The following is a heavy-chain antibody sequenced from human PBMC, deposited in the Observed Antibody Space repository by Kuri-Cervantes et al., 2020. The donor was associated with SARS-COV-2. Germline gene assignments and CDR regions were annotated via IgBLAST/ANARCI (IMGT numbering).Heavy chain of an antibody. V-gene: IGHV3-21*01. D-gene: IGHD3-10*01. J-gene: IGHJ3*02. CDR3: ARVGSTMVRGVIMRGADAFDI. CDR1: GFTFSSYS. Sequence: LSLTCAASGFTFSSYSMNWVRQAPGKGLEWVSSISSSSSYICYADSVKGRSTISRDNAKNSLYLQMNSLRAEDTAVYYCARVGSTMVRGVIMRGADAFDIWGQGTMVTVSS. CDR2: ISSSSSYI.